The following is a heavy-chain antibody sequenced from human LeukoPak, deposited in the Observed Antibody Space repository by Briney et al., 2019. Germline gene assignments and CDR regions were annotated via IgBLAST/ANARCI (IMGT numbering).Heavy chain of an antibody. V-gene: IGHV3-23*01. J-gene: IGHJ4*02. CDR3: AKAGSSGWSSSGGDY. CDR1: GFTFNNFA. D-gene: IGHD6-19*01. CDR2: ISGSGGST. Sequence: PGGSLRLSCAASGFTFNNFAMSWVRQAPGKGLEWVSTISGSGGSTFYADSVKGRFPISRDNSKNTLFLQMYSLRVEDTAIYYCAKAGSSGWSSSGGDYWGQGSLVTVSS.